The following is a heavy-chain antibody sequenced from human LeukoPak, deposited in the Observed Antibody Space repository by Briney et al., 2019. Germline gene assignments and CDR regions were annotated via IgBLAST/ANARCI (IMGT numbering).Heavy chain of an antibody. CDR3: AGEPRGRWLQQSDAETN. Sequence: GGSLRLSCAASGFTVSSNYMSWVRQAPGKGLEWVSVIYSGGSTYYADSVKGRFTISRDNSKNTLYLQMNSLRAEDTAVYYCAGEPRGRWLQQSDAETNWGQGTLVTVSS. CDR1: GFTVSSNY. D-gene: IGHD5-24*01. J-gene: IGHJ4*02. CDR2: IYSGGST. V-gene: IGHV3-66*01.